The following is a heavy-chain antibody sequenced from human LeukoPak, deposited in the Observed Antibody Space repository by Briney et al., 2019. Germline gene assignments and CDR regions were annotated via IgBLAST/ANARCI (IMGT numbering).Heavy chain of an antibody. CDR3: ARYDYLVLSVDY. CDR2: INPNSGGT. J-gene: IGHJ4*02. V-gene: IGHV1-2*02. D-gene: IGHD2-8*01. Sequence: ASVKVSCKASGYTFTGYYMHWVRQAPGQGLEWMGWINPNSGGTNYAQKFQGRVTMTRDTSISTAYMELSRLRSDDTAGYYCARYDYLVLSVDYWGQGTLVTVSS. CDR1: GYTFTGYY.